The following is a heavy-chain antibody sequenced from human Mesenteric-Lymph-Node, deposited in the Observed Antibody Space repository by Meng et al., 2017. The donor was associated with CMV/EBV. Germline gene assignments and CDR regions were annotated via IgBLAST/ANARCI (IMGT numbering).Heavy chain of an antibody. D-gene: IGHD3-22*01. V-gene: IGHV4-31*02. Sequence: SGGSISSGGYYGSWSRQHPGKGREWIGYIYYSGSTYYNPSLKSRVTISVDTSKNPFSLKLSSVTAADTAVYYCARDYYDSSGGFDYWGQGTLVTVSS. CDR1: GGSISSGGYY. J-gene: IGHJ4*02. CDR2: IYYSGST. CDR3: ARDYYDSSGGFDY.